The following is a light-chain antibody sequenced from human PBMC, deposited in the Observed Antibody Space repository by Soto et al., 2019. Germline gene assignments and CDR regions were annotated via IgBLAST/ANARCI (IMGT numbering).Light chain of an antibody. CDR3: LQFKNWPLT. J-gene: IGKJ4*01. Sequence: EIVMTQSPATLSVSPGERVTISCWASQSVGSNLAWYQRKPGQAPRLLIYGASTRATGIPARFSGSGSGTEFTLTISSLQSEDFAVYYCLQFKNWPLTFGGGTKVEIK. CDR1: QSVGSN. CDR2: GAS. V-gene: IGKV3-15*01.